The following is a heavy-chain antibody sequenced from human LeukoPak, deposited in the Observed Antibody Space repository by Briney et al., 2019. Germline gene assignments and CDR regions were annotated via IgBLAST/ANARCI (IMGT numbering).Heavy chain of an antibody. CDR1: GFTFSSYA. V-gene: IGHV3-30*04. CDR3: ARARWDSSGQHNAFDI. CDR2: ISYDGSNK. Sequence: PGRSLRLSCAASGFTFSSYAMHWVRQAPGKGLEWVADISYDGSNKYYADSVKGRFTISRDNSKNTLYLQMNSLRAEDTAVYYCARARWDSSGQHNAFDIWGQGTMVTVSS. J-gene: IGHJ3*02. D-gene: IGHD3-22*01.